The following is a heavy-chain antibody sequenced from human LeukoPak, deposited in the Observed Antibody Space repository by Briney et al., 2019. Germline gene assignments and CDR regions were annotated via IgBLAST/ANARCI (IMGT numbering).Heavy chain of an antibody. J-gene: IGHJ4*02. V-gene: IGHV3-48*01. CDR3: ARDQSGSYPR. CDR1: GFSFRSYS. CDR2: ISSSSSTI. Sequence: PGGSLRLSCAGSGFSFRSYSMNWVRQAPGKGLEWVSYISSSSSTIYYADSVKGRFTISRDNSKNTLYLQMNSLRAEDTAVYYCARDQSGSYPRWGQGTLVTVSS. D-gene: IGHD3-10*01.